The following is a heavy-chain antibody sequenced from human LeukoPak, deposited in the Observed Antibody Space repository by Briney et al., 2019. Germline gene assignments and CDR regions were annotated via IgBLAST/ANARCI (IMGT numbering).Heavy chain of an antibody. CDR1: GYSFTSYW. CDR2: IYPGDSDT. CDR3: ARHNKHYYGRNWFDP. J-gene: IGHJ5*02. D-gene: IGHD3-10*02. V-gene: IGHV5-51*01. Sequence: GESLKISCKGSGYSFTSYWIGWVRQMPGKGLEWMGIIYPGDSDTRYSPSFQGQVTISADKPISTAYLQWSSLKASDTAMYYCARHNKHYYGRNWFDPWGQGTLVTVSS.